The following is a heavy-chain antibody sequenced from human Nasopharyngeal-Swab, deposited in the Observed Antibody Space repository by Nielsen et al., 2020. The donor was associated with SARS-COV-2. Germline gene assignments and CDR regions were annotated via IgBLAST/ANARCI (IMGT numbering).Heavy chain of an antibody. D-gene: IGHD1-26*01. J-gene: IGHJ6*02. CDR2: IYPGDSDT. CDR1: GYNLASYW. V-gene: IGHV5-51*01. Sequence: GESLKISCKASGYNLASYWIGWVRQVPGKVLEWMGIIYPGDSDTRYSPSFQGQVTISVDKSINTAFLHSSSLKASDIATYYCARSGTYYGMDVWGQGTTVIVSS. CDR3: ARSGTYYGMDV.